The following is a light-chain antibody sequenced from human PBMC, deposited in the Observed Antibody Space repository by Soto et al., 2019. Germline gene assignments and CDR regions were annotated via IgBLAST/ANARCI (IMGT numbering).Light chain of an antibody. CDR2: GNS. CDR3: QSYDRSLSGWV. Sequence: QSVLTHPPSVSGAPGQRVSISCTASSSNIGAGYDVHWYQQLPGTAPKLLIYGNSNRPSGVPDRFSGSKSGTSASLAITGLQAEDEADYYCQSYDRSLSGWVFGGGTKLTVL. CDR1: SSNIGAGYD. V-gene: IGLV1-40*01. J-gene: IGLJ3*02.